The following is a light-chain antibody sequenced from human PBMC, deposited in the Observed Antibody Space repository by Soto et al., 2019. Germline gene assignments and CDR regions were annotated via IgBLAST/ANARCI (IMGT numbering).Light chain of an antibody. CDR1: QGISSY. J-gene: IGKJ4*01. CDR3: QQYYSYPPG. V-gene: IGKV1-8*01. CDR2: AAS. Sequence: AILMTQSPSSLSASTGDRVTITCRASQGISSYLAWYQQKPGKAPKLLIYAASTLQSGVPSRFSGSGSGTDFTLTISCLQSEDFATYYCQQYYSYPPGFGGGTKVEIK.